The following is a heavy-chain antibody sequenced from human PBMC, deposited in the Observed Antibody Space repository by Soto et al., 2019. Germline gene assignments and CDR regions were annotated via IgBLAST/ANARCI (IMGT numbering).Heavy chain of an antibody. CDR2: LYSDGRT. CDR1: GFIVSSSY. Sequence: DVQLVETGGGLIQPGGSLRLSCAASGFIVSSSYMSWGRQAPGKGLEWVSVLYSDGRTYYADSVKGRFTISRDNSKNTLYLQMNSLSAEDTAVYYCARCSGWYGQCYFDCWGQGTLVTVSS. CDR3: ARCSGWYGQCYFDC. V-gene: IGHV3-53*02. D-gene: IGHD6-13*01. J-gene: IGHJ4*02.